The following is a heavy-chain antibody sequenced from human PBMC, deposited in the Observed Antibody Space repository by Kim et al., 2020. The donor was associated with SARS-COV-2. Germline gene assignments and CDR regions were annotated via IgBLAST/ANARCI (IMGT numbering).Heavy chain of an antibody. Sequence: GGSLRLSCTASGFTFGDYAMSWVRQAPGKGLERVGFIRSKAYGGTTEYAASVKGGFTISRDDSKSIAYLQMNSLKTEDTAVYYCTRDPTVAGPSYYYYYGMDVWSQGTTVTVSS. CDR2: IRSKAYGGTT. D-gene: IGHD6-19*01. J-gene: IGHJ6*02. CDR3: TRDPTVAGPSYYYYYGMDV. CDR1: GFTFGDYA. V-gene: IGHV3-49*04.